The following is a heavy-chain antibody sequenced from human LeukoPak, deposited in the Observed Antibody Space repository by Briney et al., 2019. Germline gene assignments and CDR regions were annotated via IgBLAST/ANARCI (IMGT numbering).Heavy chain of an antibody. V-gene: IGHV3-21*01. D-gene: IGHD5-18*01. J-gene: IGHJ4*02. Sequence: GGSQRLSCAASGFTFSSYSMNWVRQAPGKGLEWVSSISSSSYIYYADSVKGRFTISRDNAKNSLYLQMNSLRAEDTAVYYYARADIYSYGPMYYWGQGTLVTVSS. CDR1: GFTFSSYS. CDR2: ISSSSYI. CDR3: ARADIYSYGPMYY.